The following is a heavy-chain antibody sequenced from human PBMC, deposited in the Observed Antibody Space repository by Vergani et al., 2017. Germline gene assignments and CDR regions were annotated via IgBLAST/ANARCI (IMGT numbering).Heavy chain of an antibody. CDR2: IWYDGSNK. CDR3: ARGSGSGIRGPIDY. D-gene: IGHD3-3*01. CDR1: GFTFSSYG. V-gene: IGHV3-33*01. Sequence: QVQLVESGGGVVQPGRSLRLSCAASGFTFSSYGMHWVRQAPGKGLEWVAVIWYDGSNKYYADSVKGRFTISRDNSKNTLYLQMNSLRAEDTAVYYCARGSGSGIRGPIDYWGQGTLVTVSS. J-gene: IGHJ4*02.